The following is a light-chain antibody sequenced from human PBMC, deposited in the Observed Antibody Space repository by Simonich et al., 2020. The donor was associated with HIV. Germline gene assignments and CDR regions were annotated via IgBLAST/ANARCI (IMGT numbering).Light chain of an antibody. Sequence: QSALTQPASVYGSPAQAITLYCTGTDSEFGDYNYFSWYQHHPGKAPKLMIYDVSKRPSGVPDRFSGSKSGNTASLTISGLQAEDEADYYCCSYADSNTVVFGGGTKLTVL. CDR1: DSEFGDYNY. V-gene: IGLV2-14*03. J-gene: IGLJ2*01. CDR3: CSYADSNTVV. CDR2: DVS.